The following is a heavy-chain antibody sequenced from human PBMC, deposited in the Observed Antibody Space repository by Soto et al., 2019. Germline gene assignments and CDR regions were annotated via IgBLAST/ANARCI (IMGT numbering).Heavy chain of an antibody. CDR3: ARQGDWRGTCSWGMEV. Sequence: PSETLSLTCTVSGGSISSGDYYWSWIRQPPGKGLQWIGYIYYSGSTYYNPSLKSRVTISVDTSKNQFSLKLSSVTAADTAGYCCARQGDWRGTCSWGMEVAGPGTTVTVS. J-gene: IGHJ6*02. CDR2: IYYSGST. V-gene: IGHV4-30-4*01. CDR1: GGSISSGDYY. D-gene: IGHD2-21*02.